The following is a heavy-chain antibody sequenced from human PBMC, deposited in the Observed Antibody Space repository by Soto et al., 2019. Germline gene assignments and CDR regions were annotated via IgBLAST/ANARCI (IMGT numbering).Heavy chain of an antibody. D-gene: IGHD3-10*01. Sequence: EVQLVESGGGLIQPGGSLRLSCAVSGFTVSNNYMSWVRQAPGKGLEGVSVIYSGGYTAYGDSVKGRFTISRDNSKNNQLLKINSREADDPAVYYCARRPGGGGYWGQGTLVTVSS. CDR3: ARRPGGGGY. CDR1: GFTVSNNY. CDR2: IYSGGYT. V-gene: IGHV3-53*01. J-gene: IGHJ4*02.